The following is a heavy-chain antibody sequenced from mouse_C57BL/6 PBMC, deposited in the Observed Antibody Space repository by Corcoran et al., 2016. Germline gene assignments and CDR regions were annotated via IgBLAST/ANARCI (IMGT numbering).Heavy chain of an antibody. V-gene: IGHV3-6*01. CDR2: ISYDGSN. CDR3: ASDYSEGFAY. CDR1: GYSITSGYY. Sequence: DVQLQESGPGLVKPSQSLSLTCSVTGYSITSGYYWNWIRQFPGNKLEWMGYISYDGSNNYNPSLKNRISITRDTSKNQFFLKLNSVTTEDTATYYCASDYSEGFAYWGQGTLVTVSA. J-gene: IGHJ3*01.